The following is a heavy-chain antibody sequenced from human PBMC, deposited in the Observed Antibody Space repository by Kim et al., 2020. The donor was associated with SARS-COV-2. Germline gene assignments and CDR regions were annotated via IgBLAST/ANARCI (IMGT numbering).Heavy chain of an antibody. V-gene: IGHV3-33*06. CDR2: IWYDSTNK. CDR1: GFSFRSYG. Sequence: GGSLRLSCAASGFSFRSYGMHWVRQAPGKGLEWVAVIWYDSTNKYYADSVKGRFTISRDNSMNTLYLQMNSLRAEDTAVYYCVKGNYGDHVRGDAFDIWGQGTMVTVSS. D-gene: IGHD4-17*01. CDR3: VKGNYGDHVRGDAFDI. J-gene: IGHJ3*02.